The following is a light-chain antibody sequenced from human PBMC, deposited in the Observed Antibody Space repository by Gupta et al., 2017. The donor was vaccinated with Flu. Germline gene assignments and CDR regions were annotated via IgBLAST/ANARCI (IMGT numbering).Light chain of an antibody. CDR3: CSYAGAYSVL. CDR1: SSDIGAYSY. V-gene: IGLV2-11*01. Sequence: QSALTQPRSVSGSPGQSVTVSCTGTSSDIGAYSYVSWYQQHPGKAPKLIIHDVPERPSGVPYRFSGFKSGNTASLSISGLQAEDEADYYCCSYAGAYSVLFGGGTKLTVL. CDR2: DVP. J-gene: IGLJ2*01.